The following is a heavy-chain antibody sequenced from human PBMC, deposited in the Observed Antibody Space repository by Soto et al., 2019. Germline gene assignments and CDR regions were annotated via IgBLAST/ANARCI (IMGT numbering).Heavy chain of an antibody. CDR1: GFTFSNYG. Sequence: QVQLVESGGGVVQPGRSLRLSCAASGFTFSNYGMHWVRQAPGKGLEWVAVILNDGSNRYHADSVKDRFTISRDNSKKTLYLQMNSLRAEDMAVYYCARDDEYSGNGMDVWGQGTTVTVS. J-gene: IGHJ6*02. V-gene: IGHV3-33*01. D-gene: IGHD3-10*01. CDR2: ILNDGSNR. CDR3: ARDDEYSGNGMDV.